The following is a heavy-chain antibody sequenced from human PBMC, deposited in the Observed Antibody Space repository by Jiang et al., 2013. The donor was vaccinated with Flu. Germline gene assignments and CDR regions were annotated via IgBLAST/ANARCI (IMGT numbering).Heavy chain of an antibody. V-gene: IGHV1-18*01. CDR2: ITGYSGNA. CDR1: GYTFADYA. CDR3: ARVGTTLAMPRVDYYYGMDV. J-gene: IGHJ6*02. Sequence: VSCQASGYTFADYAITWVRQAPGQGLEWLGWITGYSGNAKYAQKFQGRVTMTIDTSTTTAYMDLRSLTSDDAAVYFCARVGTTLAMPRVDYYYGMDVWGQGTTVTVSS. D-gene: IGHD2-15*01.